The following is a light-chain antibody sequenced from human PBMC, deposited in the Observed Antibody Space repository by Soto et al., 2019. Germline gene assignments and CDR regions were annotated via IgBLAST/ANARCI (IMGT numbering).Light chain of an antibody. CDR2: GAS. V-gene: IGKV3-20*01. CDR1: QSISASY. Sequence: IVLTQSPGTLSLSPGERATLSCGASQSISASYLAWYQQKPGQAPRLLIYGASRRATGIPDRFSGGGSGTDFTLTISRLETEDFAVYYCQQYDSSPVTFGQGTKVEIK. CDR3: QQYDSSPVT. J-gene: IGKJ2*01.